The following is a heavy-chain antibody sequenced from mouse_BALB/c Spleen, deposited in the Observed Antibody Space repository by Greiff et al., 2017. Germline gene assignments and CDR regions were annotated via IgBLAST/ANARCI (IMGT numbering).Heavy chain of an antibody. CDR2: INSNGGST. D-gene: IGHD2-4*01. CDR3: ARIYYDYGYAMDY. Sequence: EVNLVESGGGLVQPGGSLKLSCAASGFTFSSYGMSWVRQTPDKRLELVATINSNGGSTYYPDSVKGRFTISRDNAKNTLYLQMSSLKSEDTAMYYCARIYYDYGYAMDYWGQGTSVTVSS. CDR1: GFTFSSYG. V-gene: IGHV5-6-3*01. J-gene: IGHJ4*01.